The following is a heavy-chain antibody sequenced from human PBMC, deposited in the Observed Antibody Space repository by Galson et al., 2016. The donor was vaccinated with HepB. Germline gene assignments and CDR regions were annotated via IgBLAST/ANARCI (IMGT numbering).Heavy chain of an antibody. J-gene: IGHJ6*02. V-gene: IGHV6-1*01. CDR3: AREVRYSPSGGMDV. Sequence: CAISGDSVSSNSAAWNWIRQSPSRGLEWLGRTYYRSKWYNDYAVSVKSRITINPDTSKNQFSLQLSSVTPEDTAVYYCAREVRYSPSGGMDVWGQGTTVTVSS. CDR1: GDSVSSNSAA. D-gene: IGHD3-9*01. CDR2: TYYRSKWYN.